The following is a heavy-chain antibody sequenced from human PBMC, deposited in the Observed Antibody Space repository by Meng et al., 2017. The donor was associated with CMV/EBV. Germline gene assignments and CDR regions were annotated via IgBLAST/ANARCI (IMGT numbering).Heavy chain of an antibody. CDR3: AHSYQYYDFWSGYSFDY. CDR1: GGSFSGYY. V-gene: IGHV4-34*01. CDR2: INHSGST. Sequence: SETLSLTCAVYGGSFSGYYWSWIRQPPGKGLEWIGEINHSGSTNYNPSLKSRVTISVDTSKNQFSLKLSSVTAVDTATYYCAHSYQYYDFWSGYSFDYWGQGTLVTVSS. J-gene: IGHJ4*02. D-gene: IGHD3-3*01.